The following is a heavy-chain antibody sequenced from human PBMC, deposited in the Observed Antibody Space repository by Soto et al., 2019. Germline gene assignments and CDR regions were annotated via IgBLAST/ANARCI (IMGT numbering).Heavy chain of an antibody. V-gene: IGHV3-48*03. CDR1: GFAFSNYE. Sequence: GSLRLSCAASGFAFSNYEMNWVRQAPGKGLEWVSYISLSGSTIYYADSVKGRFTISRDDAKNSLYLQMDNLRADDTAVYYCARACSSASQNFFDCCGRGSMVSISS. CDR3: ARACSSASQNFFDC. J-gene: IGHJ4*02. CDR2: ISLSGSTI. D-gene: IGHD3-10*02.